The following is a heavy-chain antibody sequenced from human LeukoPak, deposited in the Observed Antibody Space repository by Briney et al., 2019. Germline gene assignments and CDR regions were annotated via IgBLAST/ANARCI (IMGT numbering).Heavy chain of an antibody. CDR1: GYSISSGYY. Sequence: SETLSLTCTVSGYSISSGYYWGWIRPPPGKGLEWIGSIYHSGSTYYNPSLKSRVTISVDTSKNQFSLKLSSVTAADTAVYYCARGSGSYDYWGQGTLVTVSS. J-gene: IGHJ4*02. CDR3: ARGSGSYDY. V-gene: IGHV4-38-2*02. CDR2: IYHSGST. D-gene: IGHD1-26*01.